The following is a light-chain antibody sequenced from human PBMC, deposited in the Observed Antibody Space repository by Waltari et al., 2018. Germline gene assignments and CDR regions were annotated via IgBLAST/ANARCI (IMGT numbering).Light chain of an antibody. CDR3: SSSGPSRVVV. CDR2: DVS. V-gene: IGLV2-14*01. Sequence: QSALTQPASVSGSRGQSITISCSGTNNDVGSSNYVSRYKQYPDKAPRPLVYDVSKRPSWVSNRFSGSKSGSAASLTISGLRAEDEADYYCSSSGPSRVVVFGGRTKLTVL. J-gene: IGLJ2*01. CDR1: NNDVGSSNY.